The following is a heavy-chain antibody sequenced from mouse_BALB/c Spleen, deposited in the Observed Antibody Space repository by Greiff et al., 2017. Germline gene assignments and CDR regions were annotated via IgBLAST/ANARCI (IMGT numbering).Heavy chain of an antibody. D-gene: IGHD2-4*01. CDR2: IWWDDDK. V-gene: IGHV8-8*01. Sequence: QVTLNECGPGILQPSQTLSLTCSFSGFSLSTSGMGVGWIRQPSGKGLEWLAHIWWDDDKRYNPALKSRLTISKDTSSNQVFLKIASVDTADTATYYCARYDYDGRLAAYWGQGTLVTVSA. J-gene: IGHJ3*01. CDR3: ARYDYDGRLAAY. CDR1: GFSLSTSGMG.